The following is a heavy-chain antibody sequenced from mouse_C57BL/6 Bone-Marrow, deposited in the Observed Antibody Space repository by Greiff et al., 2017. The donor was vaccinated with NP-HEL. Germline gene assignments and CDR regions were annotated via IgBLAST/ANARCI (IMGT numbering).Heavy chain of an antibody. V-gene: IGHV3-6*01. CDR2: ISYDGSN. D-gene: IGHD1-1*01. CDR1: GYSITSGYY. Sequence: VQLQQSGPGLVKPSQSLSLTCSVTGYSITSGYYWNWIRQFPGNKLEWMGYISYDGSNNYNPSLKNRISITRDTSKNQFFLKLNSVTTEDTATYYCAKGDYYGSSYAYYYAMDYWGQGTSVTVSS. CDR3: AKGDYYGSSYAYYYAMDY. J-gene: IGHJ4*01.